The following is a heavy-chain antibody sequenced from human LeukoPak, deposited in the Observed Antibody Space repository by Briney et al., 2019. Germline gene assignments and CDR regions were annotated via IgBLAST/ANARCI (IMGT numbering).Heavy chain of an antibody. J-gene: IGHJ5*02. CDR1: GFTFSSYD. V-gene: IGHV3-23*01. Sequence: PGGSLRLSCAASGFTFSSYDMSWVRQAPGKGLEWVSVISGSGGSTYYADSVKGRFTISRDNAKNSLYLQMNSLRAEDTAVYYCASDWLLSWGQGTLVTVSS. CDR2: ISGSGGST. CDR3: ASDWLLS. D-gene: IGHD3-9*01.